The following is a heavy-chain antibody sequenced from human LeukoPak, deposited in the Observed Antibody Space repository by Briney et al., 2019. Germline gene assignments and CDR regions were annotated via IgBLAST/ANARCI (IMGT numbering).Heavy chain of an antibody. CDR2: ISSSGSTI. D-gene: IGHD3-22*01. Sequence: GGSLRLSCAASGFTFSDYYMSWIRQAPGKGLEWVSYISSSGSTIYYADSEKGRFTISRDNAKNSLYLQMNSLRAEDTAVYYCARESSSGYYYGYYFDYWGQGTLVTVSS. V-gene: IGHV3-11*01. CDR3: ARESSSGYYYGYYFDY. CDR1: GFTFSDYY. J-gene: IGHJ4*02.